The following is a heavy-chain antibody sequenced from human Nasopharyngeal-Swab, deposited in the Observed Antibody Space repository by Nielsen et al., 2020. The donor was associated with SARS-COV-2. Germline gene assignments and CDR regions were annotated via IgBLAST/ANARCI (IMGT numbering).Heavy chain of an antibody. D-gene: IGHD6-6*01. CDR2: TIPIFGTA. Sequence: SVKVSCKASGGTFSSYAISWVRQAPGQGLEWMGGTIPIFGTANYAQKFQGRVTITADESTSTAYMELSSLRSEDTAVYYCARRPYSSSSGDYYYGMDVWGQGTTVTVSS. J-gene: IGHJ6*02. CDR1: GGTFSSYA. CDR3: ARRPYSSSSGDYYYGMDV. V-gene: IGHV1-69*13.